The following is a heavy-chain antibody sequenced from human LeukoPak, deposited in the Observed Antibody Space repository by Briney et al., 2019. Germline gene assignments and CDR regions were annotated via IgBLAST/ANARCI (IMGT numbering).Heavy chain of an antibody. CDR3: ARDWNDFDY. CDR1: GFTFSSYG. Sequence: GGPLRLSCAASGFTFSSYGMHWVRQAPGKGLEWVAVISYDGSNTYYADSVKGRFTISRDNSKNTLYLQMNSLRGEDTAVYYCARDWNDFDYWGQGTLVTVSS. J-gene: IGHJ4*02. V-gene: IGHV3-30*03. D-gene: IGHD1-1*01. CDR2: ISYDGSNT.